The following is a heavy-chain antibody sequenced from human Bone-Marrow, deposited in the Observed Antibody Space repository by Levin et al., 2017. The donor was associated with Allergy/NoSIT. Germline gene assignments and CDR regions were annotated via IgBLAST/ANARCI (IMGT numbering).Heavy chain of an antibody. Sequence: GESLKISCSASGFSFSSFAMHWVRQAPGKGLEYVSAISNNGGSTYYADSVKGRFTISRDNSKNTLYLQMSSLRPEDTAVYYCVTTMWFGEMLNWFDPWGQGTLVTVSS. V-gene: IGHV3-64D*06. CDR2: ISNNGGST. J-gene: IGHJ5*02. CDR1: GFSFSSFA. CDR3: VTTMWFGEMLNWFDP. D-gene: IGHD3-10*01.